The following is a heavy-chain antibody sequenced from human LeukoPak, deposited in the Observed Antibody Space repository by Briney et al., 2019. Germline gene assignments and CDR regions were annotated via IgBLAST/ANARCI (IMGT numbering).Heavy chain of an antibody. J-gene: IGHJ4*02. CDR3: AKTVSGSHSYQGGDY. CDR1: GFTLITYP. D-gene: IGHD3-16*02. Sequence: GGSLRLSCAASGFTLITYPIHWVRQAPGKGLEWVSLISYDGKNIYYADSVKGRFTISRDNSKNTLYLQMDSLRAEDTAVYFCAKTVSGSHSYQGGDYWGQGTLVTVST. V-gene: IGHV3-30-3*02. CDR2: ISYDGKNI.